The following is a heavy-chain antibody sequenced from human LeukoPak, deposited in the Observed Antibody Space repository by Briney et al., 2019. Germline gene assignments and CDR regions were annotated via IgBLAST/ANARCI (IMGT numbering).Heavy chain of an antibody. Sequence: SETLSLTCTVSGGSISSGDYYWTCIRQPPGKGLEWIGYIYYSGSTYYNPSLKSRLTISVDTSKKQFSLKLTSVTAADTAVYFCARGVGSSWYGDWGQGTLVTVSS. CDR3: ARGVGSSWYGD. D-gene: IGHD6-13*01. CDR2: IYYSGST. J-gene: IGHJ4*02. CDR1: GGSISSGDYY. V-gene: IGHV4-30-4*01.